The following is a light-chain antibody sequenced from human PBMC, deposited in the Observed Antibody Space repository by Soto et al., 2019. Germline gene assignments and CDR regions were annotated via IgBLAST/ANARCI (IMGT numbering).Light chain of an antibody. CDR1: QSVSNY. J-gene: IGKJ5*01. Sequence: EIVLTQSPSTLSLAPWERSTLSCGASQSVSNYLAWYQQKPGQAPRLLIYDASNRATDIPARFSGSGSGTDFTLTISSLEPEDFAVYYCQQRSNWPPFTFGQGTRLEIK. CDR3: QQRSNWPPFT. V-gene: IGKV3-11*01. CDR2: DAS.